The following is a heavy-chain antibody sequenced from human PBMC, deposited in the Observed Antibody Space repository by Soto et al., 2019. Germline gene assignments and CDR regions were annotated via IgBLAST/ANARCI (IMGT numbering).Heavy chain of an antibody. CDR3: ARGARYCSGGSCYQTNWFDP. V-gene: IGHV4-30-4*01. CDR1: GGSISSGDYY. D-gene: IGHD2-15*01. Sequence: SETLSLTYTVSGGSISSGDYYWSWIRQPPGKGLEWIGYIYYSGSTYYNPSLKSRVTISVDTSKNQFSLKLSSVTAADTAVYYCARGARYCSGGSCYQTNWFDPWGQGTLVTVSS. J-gene: IGHJ5*02. CDR2: IYYSGST.